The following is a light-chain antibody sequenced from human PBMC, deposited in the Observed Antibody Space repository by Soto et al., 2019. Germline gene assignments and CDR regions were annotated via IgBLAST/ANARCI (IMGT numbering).Light chain of an antibody. CDR1: QSVLYSSNNKNY. V-gene: IGKV4-1*01. J-gene: IGKJ4*01. Sequence: DIVMTQSPDSLAVSLGERATINCKSSQSVLYSSNNKNYLAWYQQKPGQPPKLLIYWASTRESGVPDRFSGSGPGTDLTLTISSLQAEDVAVYYCQQYYTTPHTFGGGTKVEIK. CDR3: QQYYTTPHT. CDR2: WAS.